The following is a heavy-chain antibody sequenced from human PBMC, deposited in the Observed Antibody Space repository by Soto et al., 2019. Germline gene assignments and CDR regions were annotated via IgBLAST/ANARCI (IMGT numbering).Heavy chain of an antibody. CDR3: AGPSSGGSLHHSYYYGMDV. Sequence: QVQLVESGGGVVQPGRSLRLSCAASGFTFSSYAMHWVRQAPGKGLEWVAVISYDGSNKYYADSVKGRFTISRDNSKNTLYLQMNSLRAEDTAVXYCAGPSSGGSLHHSYYYGMDVWGQGTTVTVSS. V-gene: IGHV3-30-3*01. J-gene: IGHJ6*02. CDR1: GFTFSSYA. D-gene: IGHD2-15*01. CDR2: ISYDGSNK.